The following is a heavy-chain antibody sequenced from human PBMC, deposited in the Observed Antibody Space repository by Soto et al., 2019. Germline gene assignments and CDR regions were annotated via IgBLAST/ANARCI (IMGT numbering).Heavy chain of an antibody. Sequence: QVQLVQSGAEVKKPGSSVKVSCKASGGTFSNYAISWVRQAPGQGLEWMGGIIPIFGTANYAQKFQGKVTITADESTSTAYMELSSLRPEDTAVYYCARSEGGDTAMVPYYFDYWGQGTLVTVSS. CDR2: IIPIFGTA. CDR3: ARSEGGDTAMVPYYFDY. V-gene: IGHV1-69*01. J-gene: IGHJ4*02. CDR1: GGTFSNYA. D-gene: IGHD5-18*01.